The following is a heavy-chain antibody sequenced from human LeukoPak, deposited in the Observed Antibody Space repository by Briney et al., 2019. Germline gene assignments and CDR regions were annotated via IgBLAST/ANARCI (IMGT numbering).Heavy chain of an antibody. CDR2: IKPESGFT. CDR1: GYAFTVHY. D-gene: IGHD2-15*01. J-gene: IGHJ4*02. V-gene: IGHV1-2*02. CDR3: STEDKYCRTTKCDDY. Sequence: VASVKVSCKASGYAFTVHYMHWVRQVPGQGLEWMGFIKPESGFTNYAEKFQDRVTMTRDTSITTVYMELSSLGSGDTALYYCSTEDKYCRTTKCDDYWGQGTLVTVPS.